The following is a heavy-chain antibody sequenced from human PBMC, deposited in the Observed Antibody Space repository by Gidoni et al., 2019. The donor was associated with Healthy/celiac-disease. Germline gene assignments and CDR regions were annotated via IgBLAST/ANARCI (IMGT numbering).Heavy chain of an antibody. CDR1: GGTFRSYA. CDR3: AGQYSSSPKIWYFDL. J-gene: IGHJ2*01. D-gene: IGHD6-6*01. CDR2: IIPIFGTA. Sequence: QVQLVQSGAEVKKPGSSVTVSCKASGGTFRSYAISWVRQAPGQGLEWMGGIIPIFGTANYAQKFQGRVTITADESTSTAYMELSSLRSEDTAVYYCAGQYSSSPKIWYFDLWGRGTLVTVSS. V-gene: IGHV1-69*01.